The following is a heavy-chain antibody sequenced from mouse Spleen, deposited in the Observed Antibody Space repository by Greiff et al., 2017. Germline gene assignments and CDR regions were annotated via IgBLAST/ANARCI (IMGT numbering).Heavy chain of an antibody. J-gene: IGHJ1*01. V-gene: IGHV5-17*01. D-gene: IGHD2-1*01. Sequence: EVKLMESGGGLVKPGGSLKLSCAASGFTFSDYGMHWVRQAPEKGLEWVAYISSGSSTIYYADTVKGRFTISRDNAKNTLFLQMTSLRSEDTAMYYCARGGNYVWYFDVWGAGTTVTVSS. CDR1: GFTFSDYG. CDR2: ISSGSSTI. CDR3: ARGGNYVWYFDV.